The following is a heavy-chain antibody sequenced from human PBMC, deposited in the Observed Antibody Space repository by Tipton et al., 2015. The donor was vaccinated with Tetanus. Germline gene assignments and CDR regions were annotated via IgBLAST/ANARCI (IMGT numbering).Heavy chain of an antibody. CDR3: ARDQGGGRVARLNWFGP. J-gene: IGHJ5*02. Sequence: WVRQHPGKGLEWIGYIYYSGDTYINPSLKSRVTMSVDTSKNQFSLRLSSVTAADSGVYYCARDQGGGRVARLNWFGPWGQGALVTVSS. V-gene: IGHV4-31*02. CDR2: IYYSGDT. D-gene: IGHD3-16*01.